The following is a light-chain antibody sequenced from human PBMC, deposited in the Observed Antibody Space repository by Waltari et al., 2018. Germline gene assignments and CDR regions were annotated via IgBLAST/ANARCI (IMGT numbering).Light chain of an antibody. J-gene: IGLJ2*01. CDR1: SSDVVGYDF. Sequence: QSALTQPRSVSGSPGQSVPVSCTGTSSDVVGYDFVSWYQQYPGKAPKLIIYDVHKRPPGVPDRFSGSKSGNTASLTISGLLNDDEADYYCCSYAGADTSVLFGGGTTLTVL. CDR3: CSYAGADTSVL. V-gene: IGLV2-11*01. CDR2: DVH.